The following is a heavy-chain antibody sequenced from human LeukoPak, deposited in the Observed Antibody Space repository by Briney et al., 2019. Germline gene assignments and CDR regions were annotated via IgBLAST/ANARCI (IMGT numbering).Heavy chain of an antibody. CDR1: GYTFTKYY. D-gene: IGHD5-18*01. CDR3: ARDGEWIQLWSDYYYYYMDV. V-gene: IGHV1-46*01. CDR2: INPGGDNT. J-gene: IGHJ6*03. Sequence: ASVKVSCKASGYTFTKYYIHWVRQAPGQGLEWMGLINPGGDNTNYAQNFQGRVTMTRDTSTSTVYMELSSLRSEDTAVYYCARDGEWIQLWSDYYYYYMDVWGKGTTVTVSS.